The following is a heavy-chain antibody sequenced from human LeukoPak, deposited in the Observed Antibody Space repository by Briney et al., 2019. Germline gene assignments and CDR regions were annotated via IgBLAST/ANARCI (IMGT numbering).Heavy chain of an antibody. J-gene: IGHJ6*03. D-gene: IGHD6-13*01. V-gene: IGHV4-59*01. CDR2: IYYSGST. CDR1: GGSISSYY. CDR3: ARVVSSSWNPNYYYYYMDV. Sequence: SETLSLTCTVSGGSISSYYWSWIRQPPGKGLEWIGYIYYSGSTNYNPSLKSRVTISVDTSKNQFSLKLSSVTAADTAVYYCARVVSSSWNPNYYYYYMDVWGKGTTVTVSS.